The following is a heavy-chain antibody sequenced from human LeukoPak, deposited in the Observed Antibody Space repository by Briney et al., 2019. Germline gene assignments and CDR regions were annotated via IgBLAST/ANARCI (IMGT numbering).Heavy chain of an antibody. J-gene: IGHJ4*02. V-gene: IGHV3-23*01. Sequence: GGSLRLSCAAPGFTFSSYAMSWVRQAPGKGLEWVSAISGSGGSTYYADSVKGRFTISRDNSKNTLYLQMNSLRAEDTAVYYCAKSGVAIVATIKGGYFDYWGQGTLVTVSS. CDR2: ISGSGGST. D-gene: IGHD5-12*01. CDR1: GFTFSSYA. CDR3: AKSGVAIVATIKGGYFDY.